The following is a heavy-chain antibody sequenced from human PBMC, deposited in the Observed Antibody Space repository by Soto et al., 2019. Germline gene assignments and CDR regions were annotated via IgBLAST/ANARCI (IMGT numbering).Heavy chain of an antibody. CDR1: GFTVSSNY. CDR3: ATTGMGVTLYYYYYGMDV. J-gene: IGHJ6*02. V-gene: IGHV3-66*01. Sequence: EVQLVESGGGLVQPGGSLRISCAASGFTVSSNYMTWVRQAPGKGLEWVSVIFYGGSTYYSDSVKGRFTISRDNSKNMLYLQTLTLRVAGTAMYYSATTGMGVTLYYYYYGMDVWGQGTTVTVSS. D-gene: IGHD1-26*01. CDR2: IFYGGST.